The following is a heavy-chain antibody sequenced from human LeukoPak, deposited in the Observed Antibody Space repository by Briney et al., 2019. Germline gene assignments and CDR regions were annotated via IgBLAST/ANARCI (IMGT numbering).Heavy chain of an antibody. Sequence: GESLKISCKGSGYSFTSYWIGWARQMPGKGLEWMGIIYPGDSDTRYSPSFQGQDTISADKSISTAYLQWSSLKASDTAMYYCARWGLNSGYSTRFDYWGQGTLVTVSS. D-gene: IGHD3-22*01. CDR3: ARWGLNSGYSTRFDY. CDR1: GYSFTSYW. CDR2: IYPGDSDT. V-gene: IGHV5-51*01. J-gene: IGHJ4*02.